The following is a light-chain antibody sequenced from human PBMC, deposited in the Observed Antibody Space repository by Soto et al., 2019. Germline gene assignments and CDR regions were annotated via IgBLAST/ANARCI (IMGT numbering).Light chain of an antibody. Sequence: IVMTQSPATLSVSPGKRATLSCRAGQSIDDKLAWYQQRPGQPPRLLIYDSSTRATGFPDRFSGSGSGTDFTLTIIRLEPEDFAVYYCQQYDISPWTFGQGTKVDI. CDR2: DSS. CDR1: QSIDDK. CDR3: QQYDISPWT. J-gene: IGKJ1*01. V-gene: IGKV3D-15*01.